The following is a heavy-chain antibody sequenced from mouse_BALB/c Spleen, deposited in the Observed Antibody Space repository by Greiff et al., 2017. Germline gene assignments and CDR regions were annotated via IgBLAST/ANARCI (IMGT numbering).Heavy chain of an antibody. CDR1: GFTFSSFG. V-gene: IGHV5-17*02. J-gene: IGHJ4*01. CDR2: ISSGSSTI. Sequence: VQLKESGGGLVQPGGSRKLSCAASGFTFSSFGMHWVRQAPEKGLEWVAYISSGSSTIYYADTVKGRFTISRDNPKNTLFLQMTSLRSEDTAMYYCARGPWYYAMDYWGQGTSVTVSS. CDR3: ARGPWYYAMDY.